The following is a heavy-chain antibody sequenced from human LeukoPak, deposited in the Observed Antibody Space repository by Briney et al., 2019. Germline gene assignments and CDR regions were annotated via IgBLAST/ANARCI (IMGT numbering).Heavy chain of an antibody. CDR2: INHSGST. D-gene: IGHD3-10*01. V-gene: IGHV4-34*01. CDR1: GVSFSGYY. CDR3: ARSMVRGVITFGRAPSNYYGMDV. J-gene: IGHJ6*02. Sequence: SETLSLTCAVYGVSFSGYYWSWIRQPPGKGLEWIGEINHSGSTNYNPSLKSRVTISVDTSKNQFSLKLSSVTAADTAVYYCARSMVRGVITFGRAPSNYYGMDVWGQGTTVTVSS.